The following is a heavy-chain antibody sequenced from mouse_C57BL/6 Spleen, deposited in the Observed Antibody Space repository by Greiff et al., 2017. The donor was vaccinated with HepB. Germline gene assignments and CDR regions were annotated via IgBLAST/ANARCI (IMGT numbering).Heavy chain of an antibody. V-gene: IGHV1-26*01. CDR2: INPNNGGT. Sequence: EVQLQESGPELVKPGASVKISCKAPGYTFTDYYMNWVKQSHGKSLEWIGDINPNNGGTSYNQKFKGKATLPVDKSSSTAYMQLRSLTSDDSAVYYCARFPYDYDVGYWGQGTTLTVAS. J-gene: IGHJ2*01. D-gene: IGHD2-4*01. CDR3: ARFPYDYDVGY. CDR1: GYTFTDYY.